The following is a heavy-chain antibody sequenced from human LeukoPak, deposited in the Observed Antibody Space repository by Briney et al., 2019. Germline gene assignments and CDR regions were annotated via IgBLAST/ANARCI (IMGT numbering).Heavy chain of an antibody. J-gene: IGHJ4*02. CDR2: IYYSGST. D-gene: IGHD3-16*02. CDR3: AKDGWRDDYVWGSYLLTGDPFDY. V-gene: IGHV4-31*03. Sequence: SETLSLTCTVSGGSISSGGDYWSWIRQHPGKGLEWIGYIYYSGSTYYNPSLKSRVTISVDTSKNQFSLKLSSVTAADTAVYYCAKDGWRDDYVWGSYLLTGDPFDYWGQGTLVTVSS. CDR1: GGSISSGGDY.